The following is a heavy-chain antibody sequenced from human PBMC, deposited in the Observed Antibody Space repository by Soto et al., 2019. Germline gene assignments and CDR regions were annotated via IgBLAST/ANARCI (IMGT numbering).Heavy chain of an antibody. CDR3: AGIASAGRGWDG. CDR2: IKQDGSEK. J-gene: IGHJ6*02. Sequence: EVQLVESGGGLVQPGGSLRLSCAASGFTFSSYWMSWVRQAPVKGLEWVGNIKQDGSEKNYVDFMEGRFTISRDNAENSLYLQMNSLRAEDTAVYYCAGIASAGRGWDGWGQGTTVVVSS. D-gene: IGHD6-13*01. V-gene: IGHV3-7*01. CDR1: GFTFSSYW.